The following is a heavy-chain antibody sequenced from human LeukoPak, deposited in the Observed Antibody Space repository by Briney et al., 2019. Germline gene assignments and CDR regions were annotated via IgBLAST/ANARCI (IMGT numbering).Heavy chain of an antibody. V-gene: IGHV3-30*18. D-gene: IGHD6-19*01. CDR2: ISYDGSNK. Sequence: PGGSLRLSCAASGFTFSSYGMHWVRQAPGKGLEWVAVISYDGSNKYYADSVKGRFTISRDNSKNTLYLQMYSLRAEDTAVYYCAKDPDSSGWYYFDYWGQGTLVTVSS. CDR1: GFTFSSYG. J-gene: IGHJ4*02. CDR3: AKDPDSSGWYYFDY.